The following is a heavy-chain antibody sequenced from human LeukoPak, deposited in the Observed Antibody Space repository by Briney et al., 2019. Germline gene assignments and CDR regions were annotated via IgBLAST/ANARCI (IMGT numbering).Heavy chain of an antibody. CDR1: GGSISSYY. J-gene: IGHJ3*02. Sequence: NTSETLSLTCTVSGGSISSYYWSWIRQPPGKGLEWIGYIYYSGSTYYNPSLKSRVTLSVDTSKNQFSLKLSSVTAADTAVYYCARSQGTHDAFDIWGQGTMVTVSS. D-gene: IGHD1-14*01. CDR3: ARSQGTHDAFDI. CDR2: IYYSGST. V-gene: IGHV4-59*06.